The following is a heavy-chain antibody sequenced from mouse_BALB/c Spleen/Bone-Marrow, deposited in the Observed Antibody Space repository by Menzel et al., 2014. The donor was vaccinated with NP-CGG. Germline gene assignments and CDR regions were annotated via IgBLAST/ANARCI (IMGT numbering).Heavy chain of an antibody. V-gene: IGHV4-1*02. CDR3: ARLGYYGAMDY. Sequence: EVQLQQSGGGLAQPGGSLKLSCAASGFDFSRYWMSWVRQAPGKGLEWIGEINPDSSTINYTPSLKDKFIISRDNAKNTPYLQMSKVRSEDTALYYCARLGYYGAMDYWGQGTSVTVSS. J-gene: IGHJ4*01. CDR2: INPDSSTI. D-gene: IGHD1-1*01. CDR1: GFDFSRYW.